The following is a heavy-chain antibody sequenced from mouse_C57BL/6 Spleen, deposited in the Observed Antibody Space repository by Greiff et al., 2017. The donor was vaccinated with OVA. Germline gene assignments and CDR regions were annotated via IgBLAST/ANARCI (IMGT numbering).Heavy chain of an antibody. CDR3: ARAVTTEVAYPYYFDY. CDR1: GYTFTDYN. V-gene: IGHV1-18*01. J-gene: IGHJ2*01. Sequence: VQLQQSGPELVKPGASVKIPCKASGYTFTDYNMDWVKQSHGKSLEWIGDINPNNGGTIYNQKFKGKATLTVDKSSSTAYMELRSLTSEDTADYYCARAVTTEVAYPYYFDYWGQGTTLTVSS. D-gene: IGHD1-1*01. CDR2: INPNNGGT.